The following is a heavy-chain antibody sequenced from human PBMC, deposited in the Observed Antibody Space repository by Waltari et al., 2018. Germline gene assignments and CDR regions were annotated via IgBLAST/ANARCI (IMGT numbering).Heavy chain of an antibody. J-gene: IGHJ4*02. D-gene: IGHD3-3*01. Sequence: QVQLVQSGAEVKKPGASVQVSCKASGYTFISYYMHWVRQGPGQGLEWMRISNPRGGSANYAQKCQGRVTMTRDTSTSTVYMEVGSLRSEDTAGDYCARSDYDFWTGAGEFNYWGQGTLVTVSS. CDR2: SNPRGGSA. V-gene: IGHV1-46*01. CDR1: GYTFISYY. CDR3: ARSDYDFWTGAGEFNY.